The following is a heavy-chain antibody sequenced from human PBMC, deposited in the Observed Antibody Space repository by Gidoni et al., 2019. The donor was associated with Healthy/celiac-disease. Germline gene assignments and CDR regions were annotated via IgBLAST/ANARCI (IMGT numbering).Heavy chain of an antibody. CDR2: ISYDGSNK. D-gene: IGHD3-22*01. Sequence: QVQLVESGGGVVQPGRSLRLSCAASGFTFSSYAMHWVRQAPGKGLEWVAVISYDGSNKYYADSVKGRFTISRDNSKNTLYLQMNSLRAEDTAVYYCARDDFTYYYDSSGYYRYWGQGTLVTVSS. CDR3: ARDDFTYYYDSSGYYRY. V-gene: IGHV3-30*01. J-gene: IGHJ4*02. CDR1: GFTFSSYA.